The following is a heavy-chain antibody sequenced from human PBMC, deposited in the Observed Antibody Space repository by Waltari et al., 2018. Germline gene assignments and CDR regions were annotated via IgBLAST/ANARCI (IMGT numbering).Heavy chain of an antibody. D-gene: IGHD6-13*01. CDR2: RQDDGSEK. CDR1: GFTFGSYW. CDR3: ARENSSSWYFFDY. V-gene: IGHV3-7*01. Sequence: EVQLVESGGGLVQPGGSLRLSCAASGFTFGSYWMSWVRQAPGKGLEWVANRQDDGSEKTEVDSVKCRVTIYRDNAKNSLYLQMNSLRAEDTAVYCCARENSSSWYFFDYWGQGTVVIVSS. J-gene: IGHJ4*02.